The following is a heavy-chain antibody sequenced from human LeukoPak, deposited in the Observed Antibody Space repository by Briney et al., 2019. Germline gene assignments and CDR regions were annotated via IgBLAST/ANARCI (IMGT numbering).Heavy chain of an antibody. CDR1: GFTFSSYA. CDR3: AKELGVYSSSSMDV. D-gene: IGHD6-6*01. J-gene: IGHJ6*03. V-gene: IGHV3-23*01. CDR2: ISGSGGST. Sequence: GGSLRLSCAASGFTFSSYAMSWVRQAPGRGLEWVSAISGSGGSTYYADSVKGRFTISRDNSKNTLYLQMNSLRAEDTAVYYCAKELGVYSSSSMDVWGKGTTVTVSS.